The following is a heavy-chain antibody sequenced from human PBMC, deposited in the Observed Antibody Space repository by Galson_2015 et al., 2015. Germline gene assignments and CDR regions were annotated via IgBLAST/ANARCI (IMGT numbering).Heavy chain of an antibody. CDR3: AREIRKLAVAVNDY. Sequence: SVKVSCKASGYVFSDYGINWVRQAPGQGLEWLAYISVYNGNTKYADNLQGRVTVTTDTSTSAAYMEMRSLRSDDTAVYFCAREIRKLAVAVNDYWGQGTLVTVSS. CDR1: GYVFSDYG. J-gene: IGHJ4*02. V-gene: IGHV1-18*04. D-gene: IGHD6-19*01. CDR2: ISVYNGNT.